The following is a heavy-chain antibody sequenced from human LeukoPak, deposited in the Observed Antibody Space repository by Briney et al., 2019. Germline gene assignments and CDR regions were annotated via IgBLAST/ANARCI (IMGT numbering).Heavy chain of an antibody. J-gene: IGHJ4*02. D-gene: IGHD3-3*01. CDR3: ARGNLYYDFWSGYRGTFDY. CDR2: IYYSGST. V-gene: IGHV4-59*01. CDR1: GGSISSYY. Sequence: SETLSLTCTVSGGSISSYYWSWVRQPPGKGLEWIGYIYYSGSTNYNPSLKSRVTISVDTSKNQFSLKLSSVTAADTAVYYCARGNLYYDFWSGYRGTFDYWGQGTLVTVSS.